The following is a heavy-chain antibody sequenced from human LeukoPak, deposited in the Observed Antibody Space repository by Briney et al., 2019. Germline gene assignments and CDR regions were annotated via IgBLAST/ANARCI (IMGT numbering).Heavy chain of an antibody. D-gene: IGHD5-24*01. CDR1: GFTFSSYW. J-gene: IGHJ6*02. Sequence: GRSLRLSCAASGFTFSSYWMSWVRQAPGKGLEWVANIKQDGSEKYYVDSVKGRFTISRDNAKNSLYLQMNSLRAEDTAVYYCARSRDGYSVFYYYYYGMDVWGQGTTVTVSS. CDR2: IKQDGSEK. V-gene: IGHV3-7*01. CDR3: ARSRDGYSVFYYYYYGMDV.